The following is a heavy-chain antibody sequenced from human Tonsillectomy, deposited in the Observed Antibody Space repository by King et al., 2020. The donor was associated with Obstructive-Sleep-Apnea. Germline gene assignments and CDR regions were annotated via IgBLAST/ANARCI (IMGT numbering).Heavy chain of an antibody. CDR3: ARLDYGDYVLARGPFDY. CDR1: GFTFSDYY. Sequence: VQLVESGGGLVKPGGSLRLSCAASGFTFSDYYMSWIRQAPGKGLEWVSYISSSSSYTNYADSVKGRFTISRDNAKNSLYLQMNSLRAEDTAVYYCARLDYGDYVLARGPFDYWGQGTLVTVSS. D-gene: IGHD4-17*01. CDR2: ISSSSSYT. V-gene: IGHV3-11*06. J-gene: IGHJ4*02.